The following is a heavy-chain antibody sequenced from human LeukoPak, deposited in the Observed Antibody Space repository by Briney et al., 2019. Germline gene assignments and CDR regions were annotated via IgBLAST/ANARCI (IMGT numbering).Heavy chain of an antibody. CDR2: INPNSGGT. CDR1: GYSFTGYY. D-gene: IGHD1-26*01. V-gene: IGHV1-2*02. Sequence: ASVKVSCKASGYSFTGYYMHWVRQAPGQGLEWMGWINPNSGGTNYAQKFQGRVTITADESTSTAYMELSSLRSEDTAVYYCARDFTYSGSYGIWGQGTLVTVSS. J-gene: IGHJ4*02. CDR3: ARDFTYSGSYGI.